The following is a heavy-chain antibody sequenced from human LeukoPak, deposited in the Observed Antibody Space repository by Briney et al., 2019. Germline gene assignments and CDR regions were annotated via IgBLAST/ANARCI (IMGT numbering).Heavy chain of an antibody. J-gene: IGHJ4*02. D-gene: IGHD6-13*01. CDR1: GFTFDDYA. CDR3: VKEVGAAVGRSSFDY. CDR2: ISWNSATI. V-gene: IGHV3-9*01. Sequence: PRGSLRLSCAASGFTFDDYAMHWVRQTPGKGLEWVSHISWNSATIEYADSVKGRFTISRDNAKNSLYLQMNSLRAEDTALYYCVKEVGAAVGRSSFDYWGQGTLVTVSS.